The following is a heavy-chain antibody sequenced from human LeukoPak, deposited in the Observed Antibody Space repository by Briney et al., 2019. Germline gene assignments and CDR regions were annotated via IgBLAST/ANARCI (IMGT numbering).Heavy chain of an antibody. D-gene: IGHD2-2*02. CDR2: IYYSGST. V-gene: IGHV4-59*01. CDR3: ARVWVSVVPAAILWFDP. CDR1: GGSISSYY. Sequence: SETLPPTCTVSGGSISSYYWSWIRQPPGKGLEWIGYIYYSGSTNYNPSLKSRVTISVDTSKNQFSLKLSSVTAADTAVYYCARVWVSVVPAAILWFDPWGQGTLVTVSS. J-gene: IGHJ5*02.